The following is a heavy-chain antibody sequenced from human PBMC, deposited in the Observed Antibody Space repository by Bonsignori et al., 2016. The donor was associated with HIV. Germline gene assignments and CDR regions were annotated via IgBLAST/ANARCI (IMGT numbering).Heavy chain of an antibody. D-gene: IGHD1-7*01. Sequence: SGPTLVKPTQTLTLTCTFSGFSLSTSGVGVGWIRQPPGKALEWLALIYWDDDKRYSPSLKSRLTITKDTSKNQVVLTMTNMDPVDTATYYCAHRVSGTTPFDAFDIWGPRDNGHRLL. CDR1: GFSLSTSGVG. V-gene: IGHV2-5*02. J-gene: IGHJ3*02. CDR3: AHRVSGTTPFDAFDI. CDR2: IYWDDDK.